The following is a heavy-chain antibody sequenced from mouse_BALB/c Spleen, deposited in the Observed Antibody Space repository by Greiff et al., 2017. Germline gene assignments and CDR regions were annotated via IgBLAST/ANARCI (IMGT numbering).Heavy chain of an antibody. D-gene: IGHD1-1*01. J-gene: IGHJ1*01. V-gene: IGHV5-6-5*01. CDR3: ASYGSSYWYFDV. CDR2: ISSGGST. CDR1: GFTFSSYD. Sequence: EVQVVESGGGLVKPGGSLKLSCAASGFTFSSYDMSWVRQTPEKRLEWVASISSGGSTYYPDSVKGRFTISRDNARNILYLQMSSLRSEDTAMYYCASYGSSYWYFDVWGAGTTVTVSS.